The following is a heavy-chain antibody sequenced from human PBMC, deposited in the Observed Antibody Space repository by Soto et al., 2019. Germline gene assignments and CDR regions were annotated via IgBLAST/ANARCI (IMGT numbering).Heavy chain of an antibody. Sequence: SETLSLTCTVDSISTYYWNWIRQPPGKGLEWIGYIYYLGRTNYNSSLKSRVTMSIDTSKNQFSLKLSSVTAADTAIYYCAKYQPMTQPRPYFDYWGQGTLVTVSS. CDR2: IYYLGRT. CDR3: AKYQPMTQPRPYFDY. J-gene: IGHJ4*02. CDR1: SISTYY. V-gene: IGHV4-59*01. D-gene: IGHD3-22*01.